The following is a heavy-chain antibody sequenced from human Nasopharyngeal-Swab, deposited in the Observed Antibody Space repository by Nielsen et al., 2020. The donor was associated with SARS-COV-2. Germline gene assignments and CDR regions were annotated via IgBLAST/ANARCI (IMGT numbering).Heavy chain of an antibody. D-gene: IGHD1-26*01. V-gene: IGHV3-64*02. CDR2: ISRDGRSI. CDR3: ARAPYSGSYYGFDY. CDR1: GFTFSDYD. J-gene: IGHJ4*02. Sequence: GGSLRLSCAASGFTFSDYDMHWVRQAPGKGLEHVSGISRDGRSIFFADSVRDRFTISRDNSKNPLYLQMGGLRAEDMAVYYCARAPYSGSYYGFDYWGQGTLVTVSS.